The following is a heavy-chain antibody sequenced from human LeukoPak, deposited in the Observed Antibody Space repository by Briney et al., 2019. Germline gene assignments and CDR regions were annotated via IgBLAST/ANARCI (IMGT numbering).Heavy chain of an antibody. CDR1: GYTFTSYG. V-gene: IGHV1-18*04. Sequence: ASVKVSCKASGYTFTSYGISWVRQAPGQGLEGMGLISAYNGNTNYAQKLQGRVTMTTDPSTSTAYMELRSLRSDDTAVYYCATGKIPLRYFDWLPHDYWGQGTLVTVSS. CDR3: ATGKIPLRYFDWLPHDY. D-gene: IGHD3-9*01. J-gene: IGHJ4*02. CDR2: ISAYNGNT.